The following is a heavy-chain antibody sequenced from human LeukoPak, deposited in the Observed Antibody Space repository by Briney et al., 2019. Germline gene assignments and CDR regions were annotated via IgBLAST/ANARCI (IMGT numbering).Heavy chain of an antibody. J-gene: IGHJ4*02. CDR3: AREWEKSAAAGTVDY. V-gene: IGHV3-20*04. D-gene: IGHD6-13*01. CDR1: GFTFDDYG. Sequence: PGGSLRLSCAASGFTFDDYGMSWVRQAPGKGLEWVSGINWNGGSTGYADSVKGRFTISRDNAKNSLYLQMNSLRAEDTALYYCAREWEKSAAAGTVDYWGQGTLVTVSS. CDR2: INWNGGST.